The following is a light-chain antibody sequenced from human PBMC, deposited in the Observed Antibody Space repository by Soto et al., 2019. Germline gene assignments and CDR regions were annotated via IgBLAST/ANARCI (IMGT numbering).Light chain of an antibody. V-gene: IGKV3-20*01. Sequence: EIVLTQSPCTLSLSPGERATLSCRASQSVSSSYLAWYQQKTGQAPRLLIYGASSRATGIPDWFSGSGSGTDFTLTISRLQAEDLAEYYYQHYGSFALTFGGGTKLEIK. J-gene: IGKJ4*01. CDR3: QHYGSFALT. CDR1: QSVSSSY. CDR2: GAS.